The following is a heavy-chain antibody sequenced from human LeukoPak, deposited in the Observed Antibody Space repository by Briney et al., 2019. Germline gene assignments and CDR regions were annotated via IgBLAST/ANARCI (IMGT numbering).Heavy chain of an antibody. V-gene: IGHV4-38-2*02. Sequence: SETLYLTCTVPGFSISSGYYWGWIRQPPGKGLECIGNIYRSGSTYYSPSLKSRVTISIDTSKNQFSLKLSSVTAADTAVYYCASPLYSSSHFDYWGQGALVTVSS. CDR2: IYRSGST. CDR1: GFSISSGYY. J-gene: IGHJ4*02. CDR3: ASPLYSSSHFDY. D-gene: IGHD6-6*01.